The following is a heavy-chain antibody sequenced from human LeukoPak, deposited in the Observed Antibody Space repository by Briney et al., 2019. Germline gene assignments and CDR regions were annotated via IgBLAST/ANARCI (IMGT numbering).Heavy chain of an antibody. V-gene: IGHV4-38-2*02. CDR1: GDSITSGFY. J-gene: IGHJ1*01. CDR2: IYYTRST. D-gene: IGHD6-13*01. Sequence: KPSETLSLTCTVSGDSITSGFYWGWIRQPPGEGLEWIGTIYYTRSTSNNPSLKSRVIILLGTSKNQFSLKLTSVTAADTAVYYCARIGRNGPAAAGVGAFQPWGQGILVTVSS. CDR3: ARIGRNGPAAAGVGAFQP.